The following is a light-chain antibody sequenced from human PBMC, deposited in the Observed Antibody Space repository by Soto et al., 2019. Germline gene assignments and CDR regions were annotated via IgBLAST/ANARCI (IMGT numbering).Light chain of an antibody. J-gene: IGKJ5*01. Sequence: DIQMTQSPSSLSASVGDRVTITCQASQDISNYLNWYQQKPGKAPKLLIYDASNLETGVPSSFSGSGSGTDFTFTISSLQPEDNATYYCQQYDNLPITFGQGTRLEIK. CDR3: QQYDNLPIT. CDR2: DAS. CDR1: QDISNY. V-gene: IGKV1-33*01.